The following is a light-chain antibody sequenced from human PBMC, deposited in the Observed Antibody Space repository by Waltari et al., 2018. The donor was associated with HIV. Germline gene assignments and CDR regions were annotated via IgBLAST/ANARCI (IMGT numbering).Light chain of an antibody. CDR1: ETVTSTY. J-gene: IGKJ1*01. V-gene: IGKV3-20*01. Sequence: EIVLTQSPGTLSLSPGERAALPCRASETVTSTYLAWYQQRPGQGPRLLMYGSSSRASGIPERFVGSGSGTDFTLNITRLEPEDFAMYYCQQYGSSFWTFGQGTKVEMK. CDR3: QQYGSSFWT. CDR2: GSS.